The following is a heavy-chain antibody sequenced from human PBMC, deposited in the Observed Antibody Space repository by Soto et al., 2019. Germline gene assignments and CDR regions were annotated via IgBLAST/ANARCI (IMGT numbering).Heavy chain of an antibody. CDR3: TRAYFMGGYDLV. CDR1: GFTFGDYA. J-gene: IGHJ4*02. Sequence: GGSLRLSCTASGFTFGDYAMSWFRQAPGKGLEWVGFIRSKAYGGTTEYTASVKGRFTISRDDSKSIAYLQMNSLKTEDTAVYYCTRAYFMGGYDLVWGQGTLVTVSS. CDR2: IRSKAYGGTT. V-gene: IGHV3-49*01. D-gene: IGHD5-12*01.